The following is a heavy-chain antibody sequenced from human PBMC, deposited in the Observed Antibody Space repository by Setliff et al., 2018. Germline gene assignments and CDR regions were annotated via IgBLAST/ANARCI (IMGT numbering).Heavy chain of an antibody. D-gene: IGHD6-19*01. J-gene: IGHJ5*02. Sequence: SETLSLTCAVYGGSFNVYFWSWIRQPPGKGLEWIGEISHSGSTNYNPSLKSRVTISVDTSRNQFSLKLNSVTAADTALYFCAREVAGTYHYFDPWGQGTLVTVSS. CDR2: ISHSGST. V-gene: IGHV4-34*01. CDR1: GGSFNVYF. CDR3: AREVAGTYHYFDP.